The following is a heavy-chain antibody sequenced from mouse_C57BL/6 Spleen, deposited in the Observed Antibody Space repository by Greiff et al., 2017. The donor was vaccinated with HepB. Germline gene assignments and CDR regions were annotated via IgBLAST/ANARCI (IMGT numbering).Heavy chain of an antibody. CDR1: GYTFTSYW. Sequence: QVQLQQPGAELVMPGASVKLSCKASGYTFTSYWMHWVKQRPGQGLEWIGEIDPSDSYNNYNQKFKGKSTLTVDKSASTAYMQLSSLTSEDSAAYYCASYYGSSSYWGQGTTLTVSS. J-gene: IGHJ2*01. CDR3: ASYYGSSSY. CDR2: IDPSDSYN. D-gene: IGHD1-1*01. V-gene: IGHV1-69*01.